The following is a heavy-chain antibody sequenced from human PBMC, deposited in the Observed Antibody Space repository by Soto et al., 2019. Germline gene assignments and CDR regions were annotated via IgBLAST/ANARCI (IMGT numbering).Heavy chain of an antibody. CDR1: GYSFTSYW. CDR2: SDPSDSYT. D-gene: IGHD6-19*01. V-gene: IGHV5-10-1*01. J-gene: IGHJ4*02. Sequence: AGESLKISCKGSGYSFTSYWLSCVRQMPGKGLEWMVRSDPSDSYTNYSPSFQGHVTISADKSIRTAYLQWRSLKASDTAMYYCARRIAVAGEIDYWGQRTLVTVSS. CDR3: ARRIAVAGEIDY.